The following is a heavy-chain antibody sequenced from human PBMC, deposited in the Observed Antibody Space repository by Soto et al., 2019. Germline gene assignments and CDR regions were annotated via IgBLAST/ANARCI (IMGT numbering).Heavy chain of an antibody. D-gene: IGHD3-16*01. J-gene: IGHJ6*02. CDR2: ISYDGSNK. Sequence: QVQLVESGGGVVQPGRSLRLSCAASGFTFSSYAMHWVRQAPGKGLGWVALISYDGSNKYYADSVKGRFTISRDNSKNTLYLQMNSLRAEDTAVYYCAFLGGYYGTDVWGQGTTVTVPS. CDR3: AFLGGYYGTDV. CDR1: GFTFSSYA. V-gene: IGHV3-30-3*01.